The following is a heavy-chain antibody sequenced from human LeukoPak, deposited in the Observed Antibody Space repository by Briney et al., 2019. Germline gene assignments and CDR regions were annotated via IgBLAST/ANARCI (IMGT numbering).Heavy chain of an antibody. D-gene: IGHD6-19*01. J-gene: IGHJ4*02. Sequence: GGSLRLSCAASGFTFCNYWLTWVRQAPGKGLEWVANIKQDGTEKYYVDSVKGRFTISRDNVKNSLYLQMNSLGNEVTAVYYCANRCTSSFWAHFDYWGQGTLVTVSS. CDR2: IKQDGTEK. CDR1: GFTFCNYW. V-gene: IGHV3-7*05. CDR3: ANRCTSSFWAHFDY.